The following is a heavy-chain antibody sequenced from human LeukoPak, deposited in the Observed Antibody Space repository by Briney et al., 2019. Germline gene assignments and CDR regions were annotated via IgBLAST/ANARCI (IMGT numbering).Heavy chain of an antibody. CDR2: IYTSGST. J-gene: IGHJ6*02. CDR1: GGSISSGSYY. D-gene: IGHD5-18*01. Sequence: PSETLSLTCTVSGGSISSGSYYWSWIRQPAGKGLEWIGRIYTSGSTNYIPSLKSRVTISVDTSKNQFSLKLSSVTAADTAVYYCARGGYTAMVGVYYYYGMDVWGQGTTVTVSS. CDR3: ARGGYTAMVGVYYYYGMDV. V-gene: IGHV4-61*02.